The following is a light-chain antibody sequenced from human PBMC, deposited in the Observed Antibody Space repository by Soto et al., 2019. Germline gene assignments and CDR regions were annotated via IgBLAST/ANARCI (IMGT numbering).Light chain of an antibody. CDR1: SSDVGGYGY. Sequence: QSALTQPASVSGSPGQSITISCTGTSSDVGGYGYVSWYQQHPGKAPKLMIYEVSNRPSGVPDRFSGSKAGNTASLTVFGLQAEDEANYYCGSFAGPVWVFGGGTKLTVL. J-gene: IGLJ3*02. V-gene: IGLV2-8*01. CDR2: EVS. CDR3: GSFAGPVWV.